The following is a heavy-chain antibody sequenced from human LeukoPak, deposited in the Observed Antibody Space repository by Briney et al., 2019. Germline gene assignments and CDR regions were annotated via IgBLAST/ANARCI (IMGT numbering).Heavy chain of an antibody. CDR3: ARAGGLGYCSSTTCSEDY. CDR2: IYSSGST. CDR1: GGSISSYY. Sequence: SQTLSLTCTVSGGSISSYYWSWIRQPAGKGLEWIGRIYSSGSTNYNPSLKSRVSISVDTSKNQFSLRLSSVTAADTAVYFCARAGGLGYCSSTTCSEDYWGQGALVTVSS. D-gene: IGHD2-2*01. V-gene: IGHV4-4*07. J-gene: IGHJ4*02.